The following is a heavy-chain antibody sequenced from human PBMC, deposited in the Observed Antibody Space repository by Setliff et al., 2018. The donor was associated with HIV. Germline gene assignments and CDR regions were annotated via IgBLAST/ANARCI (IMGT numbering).Heavy chain of an antibody. D-gene: IGHD3-16*01. CDR2: IIPEFGVA. Sequence: SVKVSCKASNYTFISFGINWVRQAPGQGLEWIGGIIPEFGVASHSPRMQGRLTIDADKSRTTAYMVLSSLRSDDTAVYYCARSGGWWGYNNRHPYYYYMDVWGKGTPVTVSS. CDR3: ARSGGWWGYNNRHPYYYYMDV. CDR1: NYTFISFG. V-gene: IGHV1-69*10. J-gene: IGHJ6*03.